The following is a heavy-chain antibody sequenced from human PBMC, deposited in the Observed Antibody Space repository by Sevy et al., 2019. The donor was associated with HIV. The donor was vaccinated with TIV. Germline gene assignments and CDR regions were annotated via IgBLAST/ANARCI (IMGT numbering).Heavy chain of an antibody. CDR3: ARDSMPLVQGRLIAPYFYGMDV. D-gene: IGHD3-10*01. J-gene: IGHJ6*02. CDR2: ISTYHGNT. CDR1: RYIFTNYG. Sequence: ASVKVSCQASRYIFTNYGITWVRQAPGQGLEWMGWISTYHGNTHYAQKFQGRVTMTTDTSSTTAYMELRSLRSDDTARGFSARDSMPLVQGRLIAPYFYGMDVWGQGTAVTVSS. V-gene: IGHV1-18*01.